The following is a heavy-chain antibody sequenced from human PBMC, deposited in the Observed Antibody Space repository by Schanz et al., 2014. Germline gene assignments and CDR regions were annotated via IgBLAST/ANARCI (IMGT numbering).Heavy chain of an antibody. J-gene: IGHJ5*02. V-gene: IGHV3-23*01. CDR3: AKAADWPVTRFDP. D-gene: IGHD3-9*01. CDR2: LSEGGGGT. Sequence: EVQLLESGGGLVQPGGSLRLSCAASGFTFSSYAMSWVRQAPGKGLEWVSALSEGGGGTHYADSVRGRFTISSDSSKNTLYLQMSSLRADDTAVYYFAKAADWPVTRFDPWGQGTLVTVSS. CDR1: GFTFSSYA.